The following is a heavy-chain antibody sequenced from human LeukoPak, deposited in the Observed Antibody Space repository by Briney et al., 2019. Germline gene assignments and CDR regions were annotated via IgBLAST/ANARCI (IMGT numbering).Heavy chain of an antibody. J-gene: IGHJ6*02. CDR3: AKDHRSGTYGMDV. CDR2: ISGSGGST. CDR1: GFTFSSYA. Sequence: GRSLRLSCAASGFTFSSYAMSWVRQAPGKGLEWVLAISGSGGSTYYADSVKGRFTISRDTSKNTLYLQMNSLRAEDTAVYYCAKDHRSGTYGMDVWGQGTTVTVSS. V-gene: IGHV3-23*01. D-gene: IGHD3-10*01.